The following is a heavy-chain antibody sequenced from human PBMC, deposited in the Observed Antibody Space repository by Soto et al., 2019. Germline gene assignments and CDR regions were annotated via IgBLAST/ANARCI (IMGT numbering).Heavy chain of an antibody. CDR3: ARDPAVILGYFDY. CDR1: GDSVSSNSAA. D-gene: IGHD2-15*01. Sequence: SETLSLTCAISGDSVSSNSAAWNWIRQSPSRGLEWLGRTYYRSKWYNDYAVSVKSRITINPDTSKNQFSMQLNSVTPDDTAVYYCARDPAVILGYFDYWGQGTLVTVSS. J-gene: IGHJ4*02. CDR2: TYYRSKWYN. V-gene: IGHV6-1*01.